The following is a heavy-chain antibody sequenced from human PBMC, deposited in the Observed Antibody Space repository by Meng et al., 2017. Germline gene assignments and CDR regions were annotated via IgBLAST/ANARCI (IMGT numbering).Heavy chain of an antibody. CDR2: INHSGST. CDR3: ARHILWFGELYYFDY. V-gene: IGHV4-34*01. CDR1: GGSFSGYY. D-gene: IGHD3-10*01. J-gene: IGHJ4*02. Sequence: SETLSLTCAVYGGSFSGYYWSWIRQPPGKGLEWIGEINHSGSTNYNPSLKSRVTISVDTSKNQFSLKLSSVTAADTAVYYCARHILWFGELYYFDYWGQGTLVTVS.